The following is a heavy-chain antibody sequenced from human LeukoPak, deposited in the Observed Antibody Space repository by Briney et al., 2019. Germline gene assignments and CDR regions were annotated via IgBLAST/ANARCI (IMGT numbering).Heavy chain of an antibody. CDR1: GGSFSGYY. D-gene: IGHD2-2*01. Sequence: KPSETLSLTCAVYGGSFSGYYWSWIRQPPGKGLEWIGEINHSGSTNYNPSLKSRVTISVDTSKNQFSLKLSSVTAADTAVYYCARVIVVVPAATFARGLYYYYMDVWGKGTTVTVSS. V-gene: IGHV4-34*01. CDR2: INHSGST. J-gene: IGHJ6*03. CDR3: ARVIVVVPAATFARGLYYYYMDV.